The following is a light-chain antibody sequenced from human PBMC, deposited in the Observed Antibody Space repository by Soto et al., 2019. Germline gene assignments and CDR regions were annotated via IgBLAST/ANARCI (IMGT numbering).Light chain of an antibody. V-gene: IGLV2-14*01. CDR2: EVS. J-gene: IGLJ1*01. CDR3: SSYTTSSADV. Sequence: ALTQPASVSGSPGQSISISCAGTSSDVGGYDFVSWYQQHPGKAPKLMIYEVSNRPSGVSNRFSGSKSGNTASLTISALQAEDEADYYCSSYTTSSADVFGTGTKLTVL. CDR1: SSDVGGYDF.